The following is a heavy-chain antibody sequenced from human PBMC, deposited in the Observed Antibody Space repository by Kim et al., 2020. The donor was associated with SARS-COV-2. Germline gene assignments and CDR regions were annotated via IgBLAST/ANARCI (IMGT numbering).Heavy chain of an antibody. J-gene: IGHJ3*02. CDR1: GGSFSGYY. CDR2: INHSGST. D-gene: IGHD3-10*01. V-gene: IGHV4-34*01. Sequence: SETLSLTCAVYGGSFSGYYWSWIRQPPGKGLEWIGEINHSGSTNYNPSLKSRVTISVDTSKNQFSLKLSSVTAADTAVYYCARGLGVLYYYRFDIWGQGTMVTVSS. CDR3: ARGLGVLYYYRFDI.